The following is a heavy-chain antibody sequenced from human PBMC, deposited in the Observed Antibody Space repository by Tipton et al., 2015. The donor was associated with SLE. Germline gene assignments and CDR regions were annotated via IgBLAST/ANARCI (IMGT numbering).Heavy chain of an antibody. CDR2: FYHSGSI. J-gene: IGHJ4*01. CDR3: ARATRTGYTEFDY. D-gene: IGHD3/OR15-3a*01. CDR1: GFSIINGYY. Sequence: TLSLTCPVSGFSIINGYYWGWIRQSPGKGLEWIGSFYHSGSIYYNPSLNSRVTISLDTSKNQFSLKLGSVTAADTAVYYCARATRTGYTEFDYWGQGTLVTVSS. V-gene: IGHV4-38-2*02.